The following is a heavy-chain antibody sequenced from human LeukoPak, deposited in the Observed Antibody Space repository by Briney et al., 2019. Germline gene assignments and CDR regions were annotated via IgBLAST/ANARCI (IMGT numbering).Heavy chain of an antibody. Sequence: PGGSLRLSCSASGFTYTDYSMSGVRQAPGRGVEGVSGSVTTVEYKYYADSVQRRFPISRDNSKDMLFLQMNSLRAEDTAIHYCVKDLPCGTCMPMDAWGQGTPVTVSS. D-gene: IGHD2-2*01. J-gene: IGHJ6*02. CDR1: GFTYTDYS. CDR2: SVTTVEYK. CDR3: VKDLPCGTCMPMDA. V-gene: IGHV3-23*01.